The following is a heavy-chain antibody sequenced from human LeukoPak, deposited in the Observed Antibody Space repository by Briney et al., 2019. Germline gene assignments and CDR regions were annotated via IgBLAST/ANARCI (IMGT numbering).Heavy chain of an antibody. J-gene: IGHJ5*02. CDR1: GYTFTSYD. CDR2: MNPNSGNT. V-gene: IGHV1-8*03. D-gene: IGHD2-2*01. CDR3: ARDRAMGSDNWFDP. Sequence: ASVKVSCKASGYTFTSYDINWVRQTTGQGLEWMGWMNPNSGNTGYAQKFQGRVTITRNTSISTAYMELSSLRSEDTAVYYCARDRAMGSDNWFDPWGQGTLVTVSS.